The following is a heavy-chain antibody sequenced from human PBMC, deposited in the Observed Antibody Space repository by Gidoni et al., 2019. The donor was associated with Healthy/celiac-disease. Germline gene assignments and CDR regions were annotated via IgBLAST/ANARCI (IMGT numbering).Heavy chain of an antibody. Sequence: QVQLQESGPGLVKPSETLSLTCTVSGDSVSSGSYYWSWIRQHPGKGLEWIGYIYYSGSTNYNPSLKSRVTISVDSSKNQFSLKLSSVTAADTAVYYCAREGRGIAAHYFAYWGQGTLVTVSS. V-gene: IGHV4-61*01. CDR2: IYYSGST. CDR1: GDSVSSGSYY. D-gene: IGHD6-13*01. J-gene: IGHJ4*02. CDR3: AREGRGIAAHYFAY.